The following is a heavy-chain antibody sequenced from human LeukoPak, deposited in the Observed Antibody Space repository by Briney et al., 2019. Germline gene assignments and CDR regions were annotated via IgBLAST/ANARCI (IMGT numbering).Heavy chain of an antibody. CDR1: GFTFSSYW. V-gene: IGHV3-7*04. CDR2: IKQDGSEK. Sequence: GGSLRLSCAASGFTFSSYWMSWVRQAPGKGLEWVANIKQDGSEKYYVDSVKGRLTISRDNAKNSLYLQMNSLRAEDTAVYYCARAKVVPAAKRWFDPWGQGTLVTVSS. D-gene: IGHD2-2*01. CDR3: ARAKVVPAAKRWFDP. J-gene: IGHJ5*02.